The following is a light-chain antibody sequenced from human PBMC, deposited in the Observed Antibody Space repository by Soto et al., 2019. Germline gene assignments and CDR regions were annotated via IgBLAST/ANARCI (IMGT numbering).Light chain of an antibody. CDR3: QHLHSYPLS. V-gene: IGKV1-9*01. Sequence: DIQLTQSPSFLSASVGDRVTITCRASQGISSYLAWYQQKPGKAPKLLIFAASTLHSGVPSRFSGSGYGTEFTLTISSLHPEDFATYYCQHLHSYPLSFGGGTKVEMK. CDR1: QGISSY. CDR2: AAS. J-gene: IGKJ4*01.